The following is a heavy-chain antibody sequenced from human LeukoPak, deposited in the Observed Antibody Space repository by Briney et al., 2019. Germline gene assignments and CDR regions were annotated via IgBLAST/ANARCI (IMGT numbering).Heavy chain of an antibody. CDR2: IGSDEKT. CDR3: AGDLHYYVAMDV. Sequence: PGGSLRLSCAASGFTFSGFAMTWVRQAPGKGLEWVSSIGSDEKTHYSESVRGRFAISRDNSKSMLYLQMNTLRAEDTALYYCAGDLHYYVAMDVWGQGTTVTVSS. CDR1: GFTFSGFA. V-gene: IGHV3-23*01. D-gene: IGHD3-10*02. J-gene: IGHJ6*02.